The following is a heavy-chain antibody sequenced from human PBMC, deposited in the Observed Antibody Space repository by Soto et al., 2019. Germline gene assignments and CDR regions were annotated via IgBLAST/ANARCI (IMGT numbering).Heavy chain of an antibody. Sequence: SLRLSCAASGFTFSSYGMHWVRQAPGKGLEWVAVIWYDGSNKYYADSVKGRFTISRDNSKNTLYLQMNSLRAEDTAVYYCARDLGQWLALDYWGQGTLVTVSS. CDR1: GFTFSSYG. V-gene: IGHV3-33*01. CDR2: IWYDGSNK. J-gene: IGHJ4*02. D-gene: IGHD6-19*01. CDR3: ARDLGQWLALDY.